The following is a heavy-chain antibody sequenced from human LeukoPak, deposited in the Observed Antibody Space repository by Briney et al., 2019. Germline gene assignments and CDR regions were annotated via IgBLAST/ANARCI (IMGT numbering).Heavy chain of an antibody. V-gene: IGHV3-33*01. D-gene: IGHD1-26*01. CDR2: MWYDGSKE. Sequence: GGSLRLSCAASGFTLSSHGMHWVRQAPGKGLEWVAGMWYDGSKEDYADSVKGRFTISRDMSKNTLNLQMDSLRVEDTAMFYCARDLSFGSLDFRGQGTLVTVSS. CDR3: ARDLSFGSLDF. CDR1: GFTLSSHG. J-gene: IGHJ4*02.